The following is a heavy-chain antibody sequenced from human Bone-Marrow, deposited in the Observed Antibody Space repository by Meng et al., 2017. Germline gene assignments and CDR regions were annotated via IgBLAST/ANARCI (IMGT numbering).Heavy chain of an antibody. V-gene: IGHV4-34*12. CDR1: VGSIICSY. D-gene: IGHD2-21*01. CDR2: IMHSGIT. CDR3: ASEYCRGDCCHMSGFDP. J-gene: IGHJ5*02. Sequence: QVQLAEWGLWLLKPSETRCLVCRVSVGSIICSYGIVFRHRAWKGMGGSWEIMHSGITNYNPSLKSRITMSEDTSKTQFSLNRGSMNATATVLYNCASEYCRGDCCHMSGFDPWGQGTLVTVSS.